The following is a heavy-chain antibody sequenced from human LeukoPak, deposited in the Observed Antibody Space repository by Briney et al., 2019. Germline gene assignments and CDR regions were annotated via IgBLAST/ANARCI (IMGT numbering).Heavy chain of an antibody. CDR2: ISAST. V-gene: IGHV3-23*01. J-gene: IGHJ4*02. Sequence: GGSLRLPCAASGFTFSNHAMNWVRQAPGKGLEWVSVISASTYYADSVKGRFTISRDNSKNTLYLQMNSLRAEDTAVYYCAKGTSNSPFAYWGQGTLVTVSS. D-gene: IGHD4-11*01. CDR1: GFTFSNHA. CDR3: AKGTSNSPFAY.